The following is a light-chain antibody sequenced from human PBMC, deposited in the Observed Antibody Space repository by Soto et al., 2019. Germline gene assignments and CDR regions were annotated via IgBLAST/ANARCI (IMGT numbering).Light chain of an antibody. Sequence: QLVLTQSPSASASLGASVKLTCTLSSGHSSYAIAWHQQQPEKGPRYLMKLDSDGSHTKGDAIPDRFSGSSSGAERYLTISSLQSEDEVDHYCQTWGTGIHVVFGGGTKVTVL. V-gene: IGLV4-69*01. J-gene: IGLJ2*01. CDR2: LDSDGSH. CDR3: QTWGTGIHVV. CDR1: SGHSSYA.